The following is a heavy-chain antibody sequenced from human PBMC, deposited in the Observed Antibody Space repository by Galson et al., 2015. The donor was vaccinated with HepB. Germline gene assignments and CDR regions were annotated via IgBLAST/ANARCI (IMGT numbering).Heavy chain of an antibody. D-gene: IGHD2-15*01. V-gene: IGHV3-74*01. CDR2: INGDGSST. CDR3: ARDLVGWL. Sequence: SLRLSCAASGFTFSSYWMHWVRQAPGKGLVWVSRINGDGSSTSYADSVKGRFTISRDNAKNTLYLQMNSLRAEDTAVYYCARDLVGWLGGQGTLVTVSS. J-gene: IGHJ4*02. CDR1: GFTFSSYW.